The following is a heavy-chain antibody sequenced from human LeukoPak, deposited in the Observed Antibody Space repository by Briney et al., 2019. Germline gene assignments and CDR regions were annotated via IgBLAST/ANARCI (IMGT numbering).Heavy chain of an antibody. CDR1: GFTFSSYA. J-gene: IGHJ6*02. D-gene: IGHD2-15*01. V-gene: IGHV3-30*04. CDR3: ARDLLGVSYGMDV. CDR2: ISYDGSNK. Sequence: GGSLRPSCAASGFTFSSYAMHWVRQAPGKGLEWVAVISYDGSNKYYADSVKGRFTISRDNSKNTLYLQMNSLRAEDTAVYYCARDLLGVSYGMDVWGQGTTVTVSS.